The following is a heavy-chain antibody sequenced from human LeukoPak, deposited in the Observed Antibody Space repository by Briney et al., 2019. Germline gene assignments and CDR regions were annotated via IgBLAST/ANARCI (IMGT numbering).Heavy chain of an antibody. CDR1: GYTFTGYY. V-gene: IGHV1-2*02. D-gene: IGHD1-26*01. CDR3: ARDPPFSKWELPSDY. Sequence: GASVKVSCKASGYTFTGYYMHWVRQAPGQGLEWMGWINPNSGGTNYALKFQGRVTMTRDTSISTAYMELSRLRSDDTAVYYCARDPPFSKWELPSDYWGQGTLVTVSS. CDR2: INPNSGGT. J-gene: IGHJ4*02.